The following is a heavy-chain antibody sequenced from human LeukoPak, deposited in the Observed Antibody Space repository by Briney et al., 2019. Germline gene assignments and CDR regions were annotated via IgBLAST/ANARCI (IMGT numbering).Heavy chain of an antibody. CDR3: AGYGGSYPYYMDV. V-gene: IGHV3-66*01. CDR2: IYSGGST. CDR1: GFTFSSYA. D-gene: IGHD1-26*01. Sequence: GGSLRLPCAASGFTFSSYAMSWVRQAPGKGLEWVSVIYSGGSTYYADSVKGRFTISRDNSKNTLYLQMNSLRAEDTAVYYCAGYGGSYPYYMDVWGKGTTVTISS. J-gene: IGHJ6*03.